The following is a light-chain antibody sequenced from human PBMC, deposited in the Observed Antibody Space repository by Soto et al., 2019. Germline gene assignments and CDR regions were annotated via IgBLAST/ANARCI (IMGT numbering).Light chain of an antibody. J-gene: IGLJ3*02. V-gene: IGLV2-11*01. CDR3: SSYAGKYTWV. CDR1: SSDVGIYTY. Sequence: QSALTQPRSVSGSPGQSVTISCSGTSSDVGIYTYVSWYQRHPGKAPKLIIYDVSERPSGVPDRLSGSKAGNTAFLTITGLQAEDEADYYCSSYAGKYTWVFGGGTQLTVL. CDR2: DVS.